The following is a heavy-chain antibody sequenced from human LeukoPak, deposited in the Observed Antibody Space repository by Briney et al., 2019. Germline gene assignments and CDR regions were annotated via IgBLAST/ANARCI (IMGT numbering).Heavy chain of an antibody. CDR2: IYYSGST. CDR3: ARVHASSGYYLQH. V-gene: IGHV4-39*07. CDR1: GGSISSSSYY. D-gene: IGHD3-22*01. Sequence: NTSETLSLTCTVSGGSISSSSYYWGWIRQPPGKGLEWIGSIYYSGSTNYNPSLKSRVTISVDTSKNQFSLKLSSVTAADTAVYYYARVHASSGYYLQHWGQGTLVTVSS. J-gene: IGHJ1*01.